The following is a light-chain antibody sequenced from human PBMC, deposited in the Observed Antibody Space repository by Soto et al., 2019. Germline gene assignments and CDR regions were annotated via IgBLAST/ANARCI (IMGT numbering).Light chain of an antibody. CDR1: STDFENYNL. Sequence: QSALTQPASVSGSPGQSITISCTRSSTDFENYNLVSWYQHCPDKAPKLIIYEGTKRPSEISDRFSGSESDTTASLIISGLHPGDGPNYYCPPYPGTTARVFFGGGTKLTVL. CDR3: PPYPGTTARVF. J-gene: IGLJ2*01. CDR2: EGT. V-gene: IGLV2-23*01.